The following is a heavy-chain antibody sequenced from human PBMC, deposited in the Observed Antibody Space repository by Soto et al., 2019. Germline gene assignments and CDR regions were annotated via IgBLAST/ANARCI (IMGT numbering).Heavy chain of an antibody. D-gene: IGHD6-19*01. V-gene: IGHV3-30*18. CDR1: GFTFITYG. J-gene: IGHJ4*02. CDR2: ISYDGTNK. CDR3: AKQFGTGWYYFDH. Sequence: QRLSYAASGFTFITYGVHWVRQAPGKGLEWVALISYDGTNKYYGDSVKGRFTISRDNSKNTVYLQMNSLRAEDTAVYYCAKQFGTGWYYFDHWGQGTLVTVSS.